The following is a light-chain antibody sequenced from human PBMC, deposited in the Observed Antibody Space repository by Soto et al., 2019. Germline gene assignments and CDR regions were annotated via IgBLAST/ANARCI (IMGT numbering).Light chain of an antibody. Sequence: EIVLTQSPGTLSLSPGERATLSCRASQSVSSSYLGWYQQKPGQAPRLLIFGASNRATGIPDRFSGSGSGTDFTLTISRREPEDFAVYYCQQYGSSPRTFGQGTRLEIK. CDR2: GAS. V-gene: IGKV3-20*01. CDR3: QQYGSSPRT. CDR1: QSVSSSY. J-gene: IGKJ5*01.